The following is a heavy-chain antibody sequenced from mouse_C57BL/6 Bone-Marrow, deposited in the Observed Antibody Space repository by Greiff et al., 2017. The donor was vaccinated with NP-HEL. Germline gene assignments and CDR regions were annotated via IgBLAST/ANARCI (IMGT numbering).Heavy chain of an antibody. D-gene: IGHD1-1*01. CDR3: TTGTTVVAPYWYFDV. V-gene: IGHV14-4*01. CDR2: IDPENGDT. J-gene: IGHJ1*03. CDR1: GFNITDDY. Sequence: EVQLQQSGAELVRPGASVKLSCTASGFNITDDYMHWVKQRPEPGLEWIGWIDPENGDTEYASKFQGKATITADTSSNTAYLQLSSLTSEDTAVYYCTTGTTVVAPYWYFDVWGTGTTVTVSS.